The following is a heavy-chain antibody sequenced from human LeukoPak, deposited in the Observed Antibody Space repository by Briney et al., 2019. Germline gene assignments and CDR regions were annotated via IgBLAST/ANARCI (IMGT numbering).Heavy chain of an antibody. CDR1: GGTFSSYA. Sequence: SVKVSCKASGGTFSSYAISWVRQAPGQGLEWMGGIIPIFGTANYAQKFQGRVTITADESTGTAYMELSSLRSEDTAVYYCARAHYGDYGFDYWGQGTLVTVSS. D-gene: IGHD4-17*01. CDR3: ARAHYGDYGFDY. V-gene: IGHV1-69*13. CDR2: IIPIFGTA. J-gene: IGHJ4*02.